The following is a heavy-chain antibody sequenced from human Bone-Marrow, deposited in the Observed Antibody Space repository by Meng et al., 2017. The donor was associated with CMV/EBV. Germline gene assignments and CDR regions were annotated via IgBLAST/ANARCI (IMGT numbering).Heavy chain of an antibody. CDR3: AHRITYYRGAFDF. D-gene: IGHD3-3*01. V-gene: IGHV2-5*02. CDR1: GFSLSTTGVG. Sequence: IPLKESGPTLISPTQTPTLTCTVSGFSLSTTGVGVAWIRKPPGKALEWLALNYWDDDKRYSPSLKNRLTITKDTSKNQVILTMTNMDPVDTGTYYCAHRITYYRGAFDFWGQGTLVTVSS. J-gene: IGHJ4*02. CDR2: NYWDDDK.